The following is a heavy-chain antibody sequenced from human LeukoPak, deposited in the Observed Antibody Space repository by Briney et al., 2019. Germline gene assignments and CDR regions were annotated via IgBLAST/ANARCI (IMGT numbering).Heavy chain of an antibody. CDR1: GYTFTGYY. J-gene: IGHJ6*03. D-gene: IGHD5-12*01. CDR3: AREGSGYDYYYYYMDV. V-gene: IGHV1-2*02. CDR2: INPNSGGT. Sequence: ASVKVSCKASGYTFTGYYMHWVRQAPGQGLEWMGWINPNSGGTNYAQKFQGRVTMTRDTSISTAYMELSRLRSDDTAVYYCAREGSGYDYYYYYMDVWGKGTTVTVSS.